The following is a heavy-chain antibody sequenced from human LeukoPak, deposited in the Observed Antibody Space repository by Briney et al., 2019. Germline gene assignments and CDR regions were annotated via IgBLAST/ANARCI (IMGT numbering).Heavy chain of an antibody. CDR3: ARTTSLDRAFDY. J-gene: IGHJ4*02. Sequence: SETLSLTCAVYGGSFSGYYWSWIRQPPGKGLEWIGEINHSGSTNYNQSLKSRVTISVDTSKNQFSLKLSSVTAADTAVYYCARTTSLDRAFDYWGQGTLVTVSS. D-gene: IGHD4-17*01. CDR1: GGSFSGYY. CDR2: INHSGST. V-gene: IGHV4-34*01.